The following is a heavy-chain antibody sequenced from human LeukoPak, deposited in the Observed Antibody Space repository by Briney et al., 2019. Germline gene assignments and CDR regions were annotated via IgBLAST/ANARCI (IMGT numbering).Heavy chain of an antibody. Sequence: GGSLRLSCAGSGFTFNSYWMHWVRQAPGKGLVWVSRINSDGSSTSYADSVKGRFTISRDNAENTLYLQMNSLRAEDTAVYYCAREGVYPFDYWGQGTLVTVSS. J-gene: IGHJ4*02. CDR1: GFTFNSYW. CDR2: INSDGSST. V-gene: IGHV3-74*01. D-gene: IGHD6-13*01. CDR3: AREGVYPFDY.